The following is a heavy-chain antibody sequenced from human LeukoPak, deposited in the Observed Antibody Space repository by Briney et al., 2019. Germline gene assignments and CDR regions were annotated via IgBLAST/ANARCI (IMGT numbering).Heavy chain of an antibody. CDR3: ARAGYYDSSGYVVDY. D-gene: IGHD3-22*01. CDR1: GFTFSDYY. Sequence: KTGGSLRLSCAASGFTFSDYYMSWIRQAPGKGLEWVSYISSSGSTICYADSVKGRFTISRDNAKNSLYLQMNSLRAEDTAVYYCARAGYYDSSGYVVDYWGQGTLVTVSS. CDR2: ISSSGSTI. V-gene: IGHV3-11*01. J-gene: IGHJ4*02.